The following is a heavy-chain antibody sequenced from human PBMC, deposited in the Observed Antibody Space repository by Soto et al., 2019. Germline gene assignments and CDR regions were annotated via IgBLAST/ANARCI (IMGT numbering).Heavy chain of an antibody. V-gene: IGHV4-39*01. D-gene: IGHD2-21*02. CDR3: ARQRLLRLKPDSEI. CDR1: GGSTSDKSYF. Sequence: PSETLSLTCSVSGGSTSDKSYFWGWVLHSPGKGLEWIGSIYYSVSSYYNPSLKSRVAISVDTSRNQFSLKLRSVTAADTAVYFCARQRLLRLKPDSEIWGQGTLVIVSA. CDR2: IYYSVSS. J-gene: IGHJ4*02.